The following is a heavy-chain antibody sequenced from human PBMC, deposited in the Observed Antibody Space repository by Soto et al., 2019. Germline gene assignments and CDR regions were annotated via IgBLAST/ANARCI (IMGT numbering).Heavy chain of an antibody. V-gene: IGHV1-46*01. CDR2: INPSGDST. J-gene: IGHJ4*02. Sequence: QVQLVQSGAEVKKPGASVKVSCKASGYTFSSYYMNWVRQAPGQGLEWMGIINPSGDSTSYAQKFQGRVTMTRDTATSTVYMELSSLRSEDTAVYYCARSGLVDYWGQGTLVTVSS. CDR3: ARSGLVDY. CDR1: GYTFSSYY. D-gene: IGHD3-10*01.